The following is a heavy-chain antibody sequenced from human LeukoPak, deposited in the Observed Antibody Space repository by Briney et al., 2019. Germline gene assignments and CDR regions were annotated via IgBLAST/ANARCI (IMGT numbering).Heavy chain of an antibody. CDR3: ARDPVELATTEYDY. J-gene: IGHJ4*02. Sequence: ASVKVSCKASGYTFTGYYMHWVRQAPGQGREWMGWINPNSGGTIYAQKFQGRVTMTRDTSISTAYMELSRLRSDDPAVYYCARDPVELATTEYDYWGQGTLVTVSS. D-gene: IGHD5-24*01. CDR1: GYTFTGYY. CDR2: INPNSGGT. V-gene: IGHV1-2*02.